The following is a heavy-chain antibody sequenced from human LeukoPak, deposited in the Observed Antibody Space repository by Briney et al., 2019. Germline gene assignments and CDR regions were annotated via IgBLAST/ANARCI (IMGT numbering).Heavy chain of an antibody. CDR1: GGSISSYY. V-gene: IGHV4-59*01. CDR2: IYYSGST. D-gene: IGHD3-3*01. CDR3: AGQYHDFWSGYDYYYYYMDV. Sequence: NPSETLSLTCTVSGGSISSYYWSWIRQPPGKGLEWIGYIYYSGSTNYNPSLKSRVTISVDTSKNQFSLKLSSVTAADTAVYYCAGQYHDFWSGYDYYYYYMDVWGKGTTVTVSS. J-gene: IGHJ6*03.